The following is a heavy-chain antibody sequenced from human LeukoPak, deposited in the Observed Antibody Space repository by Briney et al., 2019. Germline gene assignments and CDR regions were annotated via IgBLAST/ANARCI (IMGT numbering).Heavy chain of an antibody. Sequence: SVKVSCKASGDTFSNYYAISWVRQASGQGLESMERIIPIVGTAKSAQKFQGRVTITADKSTGTIYMELSSLRSGDTAIYYCARGITMVRGVIKGGMDVWGQGTTVTVSS. D-gene: IGHD3-10*01. CDR3: ARGITMVRGVIKGGMDV. J-gene: IGHJ6*02. CDR2: IIPIVGTA. V-gene: IGHV1-69*04. CDR1: GDTFSNYYA.